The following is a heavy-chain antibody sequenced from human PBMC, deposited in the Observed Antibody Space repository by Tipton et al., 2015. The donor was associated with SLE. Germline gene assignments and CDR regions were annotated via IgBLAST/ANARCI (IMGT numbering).Heavy chain of an antibody. J-gene: IGHJ4*02. CDR3: ARVPTVINFDY. CDR1: GGSFSGYY. V-gene: IGHV4-34*01. CDR2: INHSGGT. Sequence: GLVKPSETLSLTCAVYGGSFSGYYWSWIRQPPGKGLEWIGEINHSGGTNYNPSLKSRVTISVDTSKNQFSLKLSSVTAADTAVYYCARVPTVINFDYWGQGTLVPVSS. D-gene: IGHD4-11*01.